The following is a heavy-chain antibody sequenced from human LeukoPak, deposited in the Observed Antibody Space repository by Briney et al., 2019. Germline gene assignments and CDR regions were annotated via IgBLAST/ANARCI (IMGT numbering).Heavy chain of an antibody. V-gene: IGHV3-21*01. CDR3: FATNYYYYGMDV. J-gene: IGHJ6*02. CDR1: GFTFSSYS. D-gene: IGHD5-12*01. Sequence: PGGSLRLSCAASGFTFSSYSMTWVRQAPGKGLEWVSSISSSSSYIYYADSVKGRFTISRDNAKNSLYLQMNSLRAEDTAVYYCFATNYYYYGMDVWGQGTTVTVSS. CDR2: ISSSSSYI.